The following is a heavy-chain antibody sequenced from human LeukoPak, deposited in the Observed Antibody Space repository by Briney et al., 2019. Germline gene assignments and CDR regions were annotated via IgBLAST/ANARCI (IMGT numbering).Heavy chain of an antibody. D-gene: IGHD4-23*01. CDR3: ARLPTVVISKGLDY. J-gene: IGHJ4*02. V-gene: IGHV4-38-2*02. CDR1: GYSISSGYY. Sequence: SETLSLTCTVSGYSISSGYYWGWIRQPPGKGLEWIGSIYHSGSTYYNPSLKSRVTISVDTSKNQFSLKLSSVTAADTAVYYCARLPTVVISKGLDYWGQGTLVTGSS. CDR2: IYHSGST.